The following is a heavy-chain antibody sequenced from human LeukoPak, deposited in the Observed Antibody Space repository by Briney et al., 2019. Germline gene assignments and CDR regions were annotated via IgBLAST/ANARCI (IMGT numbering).Heavy chain of an antibody. Sequence: SETLSLTCAVYGGSFSGYYWSWIRQPPGKGLEWIGEINHSGSTNYNPSLKCRVTLSVDTSKNQCSLKLSSVTAADTAVYYCARDSFGSSWAEDDAFDIWGQGTMVTVSS. CDR2: INHSGST. J-gene: IGHJ3*02. D-gene: IGHD6-13*01. V-gene: IGHV4-34*01. CDR1: GGSFSGYY. CDR3: ARDSFGSSWAEDDAFDI.